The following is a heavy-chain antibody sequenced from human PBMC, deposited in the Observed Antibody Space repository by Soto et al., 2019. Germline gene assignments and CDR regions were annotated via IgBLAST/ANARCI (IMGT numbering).Heavy chain of an antibody. CDR1: GGSISSYY. CDR2: IYYSGST. D-gene: IGHD4-17*01. J-gene: IGHJ3*02. CDR3: ARSLDYGGLDAFDI. V-gene: IGHV4-59*01. Sequence: QVQLQESGPGLVKPSETLSLTCTVSGGSISSYYWSWIRQPPGKGLEWIGYIYYSGSTNYNPSLESRVPISVDTSKNQFALKPSSVTAADTAVYYCARSLDYGGLDAFDIWGQGTMVTVSS.